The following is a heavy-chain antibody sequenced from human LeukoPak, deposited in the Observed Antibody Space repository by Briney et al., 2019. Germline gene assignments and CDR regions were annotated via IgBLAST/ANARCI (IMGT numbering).Heavy chain of an antibody. Sequence: PGGSLRLSCAASGFTFSSYWMHWVRQAPGKGLVWVSRMNSDGSSTSYADSVKGRFTISRDNAKNTLYLQMNSLRAEDTAVYYCARGREMALDYWGQGTLVTVSS. D-gene: IGHD5-24*01. CDR2: MNSDGSST. V-gene: IGHV3-74*01. J-gene: IGHJ4*02. CDR1: GFTFSSYW. CDR3: ARGREMALDY.